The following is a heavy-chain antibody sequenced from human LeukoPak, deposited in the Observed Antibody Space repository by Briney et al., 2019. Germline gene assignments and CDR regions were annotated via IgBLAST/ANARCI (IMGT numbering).Heavy chain of an antibody. CDR3: ARERKYYYGSGSYYSWDYYYYMDV. Sequence: SETLSLTCAVYGGSFSGYYWSWIRQPPGKGLEWFGEIYHSGSTNYNPSLKSRVTISVDTSKNQFSLKLSSVTAADTAVYYCARERKYYYGSGSYYSWDYYYYMDVWGKGTTVTVSS. CDR1: GGSFSGYY. CDR2: IYHSGST. V-gene: IGHV4-34*01. D-gene: IGHD3-10*01. J-gene: IGHJ6*03.